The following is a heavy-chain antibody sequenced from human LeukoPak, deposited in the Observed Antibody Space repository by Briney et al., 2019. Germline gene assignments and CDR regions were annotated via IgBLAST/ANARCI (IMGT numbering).Heavy chain of an antibody. Sequence: GASVKVSCKASGYTFTSYYMHWVRQAPGQGLEWMGWISAYNGNTNYAQKLQGRVTMTTDTSTSTAYMELRSLRSDDTAVYYCARERIRGGYYDILTGDEPWGQGTLVTVSS. D-gene: IGHD3-9*01. J-gene: IGHJ5*02. CDR1: GYTFTSYY. CDR2: ISAYNGNT. V-gene: IGHV1-18*04. CDR3: ARERIRGGYYDILTGDEP.